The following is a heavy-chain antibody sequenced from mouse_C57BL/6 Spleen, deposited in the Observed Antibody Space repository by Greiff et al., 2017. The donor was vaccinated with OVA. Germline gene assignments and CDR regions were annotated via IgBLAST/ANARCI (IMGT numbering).Heavy chain of an antibody. CDR3: AKGGNYEDYFDY. CDR2: IDPEDGET. D-gene: IGHD2-1*01. Sequence: EVKLVESGAELVKPGASVKLSCTASGFNIKDYYMHWVKQRTEQGLEWIGRIDPEDGETKSAPKFPGKATITADTSSNTAYLQLSSLTSEDTAVYYCAKGGNYEDYFDYWGQGTTLTVSS. J-gene: IGHJ2*01. CDR1: GFNIKDYY. V-gene: IGHV14-2*01.